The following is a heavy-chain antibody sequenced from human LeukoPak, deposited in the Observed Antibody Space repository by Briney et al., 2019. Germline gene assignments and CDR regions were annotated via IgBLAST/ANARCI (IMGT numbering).Heavy chain of an antibody. V-gene: IGHV3-7*01. CDR1: EFTFSSYW. Sequence: GGSLRLSCAASEFTFSSYWMSWVRQAPGKGLEWVANIKQDGSEKYYVDSVKGRFTISRDNAKNSLYLQMNSLRAEDTAVYYCARGKSDFDYWGQGTLVTVSS. CDR3: ARGKSDFDY. J-gene: IGHJ4*02. CDR2: IKQDGSEK.